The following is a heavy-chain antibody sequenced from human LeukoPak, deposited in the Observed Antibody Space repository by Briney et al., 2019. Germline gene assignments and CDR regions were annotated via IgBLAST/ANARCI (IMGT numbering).Heavy chain of an antibody. Sequence: SESLSLTCTVSGYSISNGYNWGWVRQPPGKGLECIGSISHTGSTYYNPSLESRVTISLDTSNNQFSLELSSVTAADTAVYYCARTYINFSNYFDPWGQGSLVTVSS. CDR2: ISHTGST. V-gene: IGHV4-38-2*02. D-gene: IGHD4-11*01. CDR1: GYSISNGYN. CDR3: ARTYINFSNYFDP. J-gene: IGHJ5*02.